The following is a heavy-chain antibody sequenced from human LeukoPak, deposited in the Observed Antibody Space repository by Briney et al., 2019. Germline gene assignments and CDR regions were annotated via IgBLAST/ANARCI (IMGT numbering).Heavy chain of an antibody. CDR2: MYHSWNT. CDR3: ARERDNGYSYGFVLDS. Sequence: PSETLSLTCTVSGGSINTDYWTWLRNPAAAGLELQGLMYHSWNTNYISPLYNPSLSSRVTMSVDGAKHQFSLRLKSVTTAGTAIYSCARERDNGYSYGFVLDSWGQGSLVTVSS. CDR1: GGSINTDY. V-gene: IGHV4-4*07. J-gene: IGHJ4*02. D-gene: IGHD5-18*01.